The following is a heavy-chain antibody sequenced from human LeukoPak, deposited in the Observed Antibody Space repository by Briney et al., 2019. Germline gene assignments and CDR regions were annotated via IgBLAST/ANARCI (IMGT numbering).Heavy chain of an antibody. CDR1: GGSISSYY. CDR3: ASGELPYYFDY. J-gene: IGHJ4*02. D-gene: IGHD1-26*01. V-gene: IGHV4-59*01. Sequence: SETLSLTCTVSGGSISSYYWSWIRQPPGKGLEWIGYIYYSGSTNYNPSLKSRVTISVDTSKHQLSLKLSSVTAADTAVYYCASGELPYYFDYWGQGTLVTVSS. CDR2: IYYSGST.